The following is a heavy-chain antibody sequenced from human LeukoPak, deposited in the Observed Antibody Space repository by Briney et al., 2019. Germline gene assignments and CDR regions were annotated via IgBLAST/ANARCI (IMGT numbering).Heavy chain of an antibody. Sequence: PGGSLRLSCAASGFTFSSYEMNWVRQAPGKGLEWVSYISSSGSTIYYADSVKGRFTISRDNAKNSLYLQMNSLRAEDTAAYYCARMYYYDSSGYFDYWGQGTLVTVSS. J-gene: IGHJ4*02. D-gene: IGHD3-22*01. CDR3: ARMYYYDSSGYFDY. CDR2: ISSSGSTI. V-gene: IGHV3-48*03. CDR1: GFTFSSYE.